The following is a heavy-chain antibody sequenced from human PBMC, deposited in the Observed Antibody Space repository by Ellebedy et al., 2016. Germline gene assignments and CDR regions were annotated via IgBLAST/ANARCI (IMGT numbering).Heavy chain of an antibody. CDR3: AREQFGSYYFDY. V-gene: IGHV4-34*01. D-gene: IGHD3-10*01. CDR2: IYHSGST. CDR1: GGSFSGYY. Sequence: SETLSLTCAVYGGSFSGYYWSWIRQPPGKGLEWIGYIYHSGSTYYNPSLKSRVTISVDRSKNQFSLKLSSVTAADTAVYYCAREQFGSYYFDYWGQGTLVTVSS. J-gene: IGHJ4*02.